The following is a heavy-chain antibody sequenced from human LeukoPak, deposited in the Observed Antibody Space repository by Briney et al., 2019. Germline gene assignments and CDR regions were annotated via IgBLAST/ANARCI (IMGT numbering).Heavy chain of an antibody. J-gene: IGHJ5*02. CDR1: GGSFSGYY. CDR3: ARGPDIVVVPAARRWFDP. D-gene: IGHD2-2*01. V-gene: IGHV4-34*01. Sequence: PSETLSLTCAVYGGSFSGYYWSWTRQPPGKGLEWIGEINHSGSTNYNPSLKSRVTISVDTSKNQFSLKLSSVTAAGTAVYYCARGPDIVVVPAARRWFDPWGQGTLVTVSS. CDR2: INHSGST.